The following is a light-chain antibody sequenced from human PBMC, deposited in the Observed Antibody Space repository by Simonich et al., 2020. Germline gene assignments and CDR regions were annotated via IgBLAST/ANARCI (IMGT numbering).Light chain of an antibody. J-gene: IGLJ3*02. CDR2: DVS. Sequence: QSALTQPRSVSGSPGQSVTISCTGTSSDVGGYTYVSWYQQHPGKAPKLMIYDVSNRPSGVPDRFSGSKSGNTASLTISGLQAEDEADYYCCSYAGSYTFEVFGGGTKLTVL. V-gene: IGLV2-11*01. CDR1: SSDVGGYTY. CDR3: CSYAGSYTFEV.